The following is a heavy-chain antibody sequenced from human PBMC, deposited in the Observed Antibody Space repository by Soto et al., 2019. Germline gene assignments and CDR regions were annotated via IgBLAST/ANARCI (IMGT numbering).Heavy chain of an antibody. Sequence: EVQLLESGGALVQPGGSLRISCAASGFTFSNHDMNWVRQAPGKGLELVSTIRDSGSTYYADSVKGRFNISSDNSKNTLYLQMNRLRVEDTAVYDCAREPGGSYCTSTRRLYFFYPWGPGPLFIGFS. J-gene: IGHJ5*02. CDR1: GFTFSNHD. CDR2: IRDSGST. CDR3: AREPGGSYCTSTRRLYFFYP. V-gene: IGHV3-23*01. D-gene: IGHD2-2*01.